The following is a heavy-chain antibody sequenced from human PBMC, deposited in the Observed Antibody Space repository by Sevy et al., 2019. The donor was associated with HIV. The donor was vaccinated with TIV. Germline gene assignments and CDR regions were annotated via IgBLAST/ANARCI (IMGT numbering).Heavy chain of an antibody. J-gene: IGHJ4*02. Sequence: QSQTLSLTCAISGDSVSSNSAAWNWIRQSPSRGLEWLGRTYYRSKWYNDYAVSVKSRITINPDTSKNQFSLQLNSVTPEDTAVYYCARNPPYCSSTSCHFHYWGQGTLVTVSS. CDR3: ARNPPYCSSTSCHFHY. CDR2: TYYRSKWYN. D-gene: IGHD2-2*01. CDR1: GDSVSSNSAA. V-gene: IGHV6-1*01.